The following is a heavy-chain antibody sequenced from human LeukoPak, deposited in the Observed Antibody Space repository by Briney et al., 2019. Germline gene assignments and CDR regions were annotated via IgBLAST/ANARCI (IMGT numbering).Heavy chain of an antibody. CDR1: GGSFSGYY. Sequence: PSETLSLTCAVYGGSFSGYYWSWIRQPPGKGLEWIGEINHSGSTNYNPSLKSRVTISVDTSKNQFSLKLSSVTAADTAVYYCARDYYDSSGYYDDAEYFQHWGQGTLVTVS. V-gene: IGHV4-34*01. J-gene: IGHJ1*01. CDR3: ARDYYDSSGYYDDAEYFQH. CDR2: INHSGST. D-gene: IGHD3-22*01.